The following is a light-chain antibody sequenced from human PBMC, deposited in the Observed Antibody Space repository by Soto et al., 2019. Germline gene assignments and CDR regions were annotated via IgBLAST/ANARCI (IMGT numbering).Light chain of an antibody. CDR2: DAC. Sequence: DIQMTQSPSTLSASVGDRVTITCRASQSINSWLAWYQQKPGKAPKLLIYDACSLESGVPSRFSGSGSGTEFTLTISSLQPDDFATYYCQQYNYYPYTFGQGTKLEIK. V-gene: IGKV1-5*01. CDR1: QSINSW. CDR3: QQYNYYPYT. J-gene: IGKJ2*01.